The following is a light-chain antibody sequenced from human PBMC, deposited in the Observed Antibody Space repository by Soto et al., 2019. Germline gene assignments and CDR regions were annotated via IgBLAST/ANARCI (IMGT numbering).Light chain of an antibody. CDR3: QSYDNSLSGSATAV. CDR2: GNI. V-gene: IGLV1-40*01. Sequence: QPVLTQPPSVSGAPGQRVTISCTGSSSNLGAAYDVHWYQQLPGTAPKLLIYGNIHRPSGVPDRFSGSKSGTSASLAITGLQAEDEADYYCQSYDNSLSGSATAVFGGGTKLTVL. CDR1: SSNLGAAYD. J-gene: IGLJ2*01.